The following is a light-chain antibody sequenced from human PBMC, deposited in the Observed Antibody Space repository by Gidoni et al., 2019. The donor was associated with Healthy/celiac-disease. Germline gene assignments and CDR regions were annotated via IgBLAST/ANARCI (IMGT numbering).Light chain of an antibody. CDR3: QQYYSNPCS. CDR1: QSALYSSNNKNY. J-gene: IGKJ2*04. CDR2: WAS. V-gene: IGKV4-1*01. Sequence: DIVMTQSPDSLAVSLGERATINCKSSQSALYSSNNKNYLAWYQQKPGQPPKLLIYWASTRESGVPDRFSGSGSGTDFTLTISSLQAEDAAVYYCQQYYSNPCSFGQGTKLEIK.